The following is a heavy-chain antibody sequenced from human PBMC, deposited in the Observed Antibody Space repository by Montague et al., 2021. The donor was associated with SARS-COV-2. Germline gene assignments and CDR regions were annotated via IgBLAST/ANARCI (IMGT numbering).Heavy chain of an antibody. D-gene: IGHD1-14*01. J-gene: IGHJ4*02. V-gene: IGHV6-1*01. CDR3: TQERGPGRTTWHYFDY. CDR1: GDSVSSNIAA. Sequence: CAISGDSVSSNIAAWNWIRQSPSRGLEWLGRTYYRSKWYNDYAVSVRIRITISPDTSKNQFSLLLNSVTPEDTAVYYCTQERGPGRTTWHYFDYWGQGTLGTVSS. CDR2: TYYRSKWYN.